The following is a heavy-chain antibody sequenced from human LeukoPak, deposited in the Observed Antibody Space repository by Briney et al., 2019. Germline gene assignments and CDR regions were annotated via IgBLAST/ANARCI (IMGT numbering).Heavy chain of an antibody. Sequence: GGSLRLSCAASGFTFSSYAMHWVRQAPGKGLEWVAVISYDGSNKYYADSVKGRFTISRDNSKNTLYLQMNSLRAEDMAVYYCARDLGDGYNSFDYWGQGTLVTVSS. J-gene: IGHJ4*02. V-gene: IGHV3-30*04. CDR2: ISYDGSNK. CDR3: ARDLGDGYNSFDY. CDR1: GFTFSSYA. D-gene: IGHD5-24*01.